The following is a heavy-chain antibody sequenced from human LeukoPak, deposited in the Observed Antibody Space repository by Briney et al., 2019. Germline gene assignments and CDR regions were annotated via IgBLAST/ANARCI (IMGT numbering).Heavy chain of an antibody. CDR2: ISGSGDNT. CDR1: GFTFSSYA. J-gene: IGHJ4*02. Sequence: GGSLRLSCAASGFTFSSYAMSWVRQAPGKGLEWVSVISGSGDNTYYADSVKGRFTIFRDNSKNTLYLQMNSLRAEDTAVYYCAKDWAEVAAHFDYWGQGTLVTVSS. CDR3: AKDWAEVAAHFDY. D-gene: IGHD6-19*01. V-gene: IGHV3-23*01.